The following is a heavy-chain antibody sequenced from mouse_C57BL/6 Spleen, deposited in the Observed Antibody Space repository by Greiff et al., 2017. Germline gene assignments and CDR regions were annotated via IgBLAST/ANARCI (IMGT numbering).Heavy chain of an antibody. J-gene: IGHJ1*03. CDR3: ASCTASHWYFDV. CDR2: IYPGAGDT. V-gene: IGHV1-82*01. Sequence: QVQLKQSGPELVKPGASVTISCKASGYAFSSSWMNWVKQRPGKGLEWIGRIYPGAGDTNYNGKFKGKATLTADKTSSTASMQLRSLTSEDSAVYFCASCTASHWYFDVWGTGTTVTVSS. D-gene: IGHD1-2*01. CDR1: GYAFSSSW.